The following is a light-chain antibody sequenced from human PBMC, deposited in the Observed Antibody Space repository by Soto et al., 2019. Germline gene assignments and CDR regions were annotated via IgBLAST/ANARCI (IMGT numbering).Light chain of an antibody. J-gene: IGKJ5*01. Sequence: DIQMTQSPSTLAASVGDRVTITCRASQSISSWLAWYQQKPGKAPKPLIYDASTLKTGVPSRLSGSGSGSEFNFTITGMQPDDFATYFYQQYNTYATFGQGTRLEI. V-gene: IGKV1-5*01. CDR3: QQYNTYAT. CDR2: DAS. CDR1: QSISSW.